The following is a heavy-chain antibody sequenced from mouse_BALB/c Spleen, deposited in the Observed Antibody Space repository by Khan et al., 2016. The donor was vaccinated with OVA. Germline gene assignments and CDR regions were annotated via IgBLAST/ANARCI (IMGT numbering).Heavy chain of an antibody. CDR3: ARTARIKY. CDR2: ISYSGST. V-gene: IGHV3-2*02. CDR1: GYSITSGYG. Sequence: QLEESGPGLVKPSQSLSLTCTVTGYSITSGYGWNWIRQFPGNKLEWMGYISYSGSTNYNPSLKSRSSITRDKSKNQFFMQLNMRTTRDTATYSCARTARIKYWGQGTTLTVSS. D-gene: IGHD1-2*01. J-gene: IGHJ2*01.